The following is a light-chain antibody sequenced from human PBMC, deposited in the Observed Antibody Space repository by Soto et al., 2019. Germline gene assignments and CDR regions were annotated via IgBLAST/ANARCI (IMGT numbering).Light chain of an antibody. CDR1: QSISSW. V-gene: IGKV1-5*03. Sequence: DSQMTQYPSTLSASIGDRVTITCRAGQSISSWLAWYQQKPGKAPKLLISKASTLQSGVPPRFSGSGSGTEFALTISSLQPDDFVTYYCQQYESYPMTFGGGTKVEIK. CDR3: QQYESYPMT. CDR2: KAS. J-gene: IGKJ4*01.